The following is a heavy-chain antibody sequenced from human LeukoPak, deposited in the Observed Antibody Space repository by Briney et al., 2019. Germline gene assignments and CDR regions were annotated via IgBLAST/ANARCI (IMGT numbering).Heavy chain of an antibody. CDR2: ISGGGETT. CDR3: ARDYADYVGYFFCDY. Sequence: GSLRLSCAASGFTFNNYAMNWVRQAPGKGLEWVSSISGGGETTYYADSAKGRFTISRDNSQNTLYLQMNSLRAEDTAVYYCARDYADYVGYFFCDYWGQGTLVTVSS. D-gene: IGHD4-17*01. J-gene: IGHJ4*02. V-gene: IGHV3-23*01. CDR1: GFTFNNYA.